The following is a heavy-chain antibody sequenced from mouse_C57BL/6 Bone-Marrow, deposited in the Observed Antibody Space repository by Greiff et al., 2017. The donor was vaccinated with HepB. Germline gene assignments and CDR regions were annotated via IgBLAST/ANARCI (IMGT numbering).Heavy chain of an antibody. V-gene: IGHV1-19*01. CDR2: INPYNGGT. CDR3: ASLYYYGSSPFAY. Sequence: LVEPGASVKMSCKASGYTFTDYYMNWVKQSHGKSLEWIGVINPYNGGTSYNQKFKGKATLTVDKSSSTAYMELNSLTSEDSAVYYCASLYYYGSSPFAYWGQGTLVTVSA. J-gene: IGHJ3*01. CDR1: GYTFTDYY. D-gene: IGHD1-1*01.